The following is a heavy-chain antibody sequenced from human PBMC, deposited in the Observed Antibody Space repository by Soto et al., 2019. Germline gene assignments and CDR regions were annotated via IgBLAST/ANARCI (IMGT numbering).Heavy chain of an antibody. Sequence: QPPGKGLEWIGYIYYSGSTYYNPSLKSRVTISVDTSKNQFSLKLSSVTAADTAVYYCASNSYGYTFYAYWGQGTLVTVSS. D-gene: IGHD5-18*01. J-gene: IGHJ4*02. CDR2: IYYSGST. CDR3: ASNSYGYTFYAY. V-gene: IGHV4-30-4*01.